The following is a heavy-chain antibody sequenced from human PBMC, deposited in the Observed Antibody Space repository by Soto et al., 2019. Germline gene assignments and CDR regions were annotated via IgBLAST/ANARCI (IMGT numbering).Heavy chain of an antibody. D-gene: IGHD1-26*01. V-gene: IGHV3-21*06. CDR1: GCTFSTYT. CDR2: ISSSSRYV. J-gene: IGHJ4*02. CDR3: VANGFGGQFDY. Sequence: PWGSLRLSCGASGCTFSTYTMNWVRQAPGKGLEWVSSISSSSRYVHYADSLKGWFTISRVNSKNSLSLQMTSLRVEDTAVYYCVANGFGGQFDYWGQGFPVTVPQ.